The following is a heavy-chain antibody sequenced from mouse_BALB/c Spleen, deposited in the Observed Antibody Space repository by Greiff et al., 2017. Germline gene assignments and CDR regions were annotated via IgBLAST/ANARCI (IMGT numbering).Heavy chain of an antibody. CDR1: GYAFSSSW. Sequence: QVQLQQSGPELVKPGASVKISCKASGYAFSSSWMNWVKQRPGQGLEWIGRIYPGDGDTNYNGKFKGKATLTADKSSSTAYMQLSSLTSVDSAVYFCARGDYAPYAMDYWGQGTSVTVSS. CDR2: IYPGDGDT. V-gene: IGHV1-82*01. J-gene: IGHJ4*01. CDR3: ARGDYAPYAMDY. D-gene: IGHD1-1*01.